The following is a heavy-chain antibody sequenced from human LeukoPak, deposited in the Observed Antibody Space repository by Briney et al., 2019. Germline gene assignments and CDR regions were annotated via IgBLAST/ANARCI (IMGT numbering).Heavy chain of an antibody. J-gene: IGHJ4*02. CDR3: AREGGIAAAGIPFDY. CDR2: IYPGDSDT. CDR1: GSRFTSYW. Sequence: GASLQTSLKGSGSRFTSYWNCWVRPVPGKGPEWMGIIYPGDSDTRYSPSFQGQVTISADKSISTAYLQWSSLKASDTAMYYCAREGGIAAAGIPFDYWGQGTLVTVSS. V-gene: IGHV5-51*01. D-gene: IGHD6-13*01.